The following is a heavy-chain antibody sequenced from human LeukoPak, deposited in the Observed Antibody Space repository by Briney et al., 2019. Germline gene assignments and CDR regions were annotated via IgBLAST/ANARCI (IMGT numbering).Heavy chain of an antibody. CDR2: IYYSGST. D-gene: IGHD3-3*02. Sequence: SETLSLTCTVSGGSISSYYWSWIRQPPGKGLEWIGYIYYSGSTNYNPSLKSRVTISVDTSKNQFPLKLSSVTAADTAVYYCARASTARSHFDYWGQGTLVTVSS. J-gene: IGHJ4*02. CDR1: GGSISSYY. CDR3: ARASTARSHFDY. V-gene: IGHV4-59*01.